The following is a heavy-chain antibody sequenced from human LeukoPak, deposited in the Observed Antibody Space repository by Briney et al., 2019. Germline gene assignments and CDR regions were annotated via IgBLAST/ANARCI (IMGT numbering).Heavy chain of an antibody. V-gene: IGHV1-69*05. CDR1: GGTFSSYT. CDR2: IIPIFGTA. Sequence: SVKVSCKASGGTFSSYTISWVRQAPGQGLEWMGRIIPIFGTANYAQKFQGRVTITTDESTSTAYMELSSLRSEDTAVYYCARGSNGGNYFDYWGQGTLVTVSS. CDR3: ARGSNGGNYFDY. J-gene: IGHJ4*02. D-gene: IGHD2-15*01.